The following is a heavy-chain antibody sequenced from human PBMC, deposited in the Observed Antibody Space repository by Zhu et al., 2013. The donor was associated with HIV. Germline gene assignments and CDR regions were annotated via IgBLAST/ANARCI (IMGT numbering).Heavy chain of an antibody. CDR1: GGTFSNYA. V-gene: IGHV1-69*06. CDR3: ARGLTRTLSLNNGRAAFDL. D-gene: IGHD2-15*01. J-gene: IGHJ1*01. Sequence: QVQLVQSGAEVKKPGSSVKVSCKASGGTFSNYAISWVRQAPGQGLEWMGGINPVNGTTSYARNFQDRVAVTRATSFDTIYLFLSRLRPDDTATYFCARGLTRTLSLNNGRAAFDLWGQGTVLSVSS. CDR2: INPVNGTT.